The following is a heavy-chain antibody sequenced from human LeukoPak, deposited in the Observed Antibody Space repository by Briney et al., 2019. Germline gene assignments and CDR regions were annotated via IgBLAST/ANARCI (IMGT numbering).Heavy chain of an antibody. D-gene: IGHD1-14*01. Sequence: PGGSLRLSCAASGFTFSSYGMHWVRQAPGKGLEWVAFIRYDGSTKYYADSVKGRFTISRDNSKNTLYLQMNSLKTEDTAVYYCTTVRVFDYWGQGTLVTVSS. CDR3: TTVRVFDY. V-gene: IGHV3-30*02. CDR1: GFTFSSYG. J-gene: IGHJ4*02. CDR2: IRYDGSTK.